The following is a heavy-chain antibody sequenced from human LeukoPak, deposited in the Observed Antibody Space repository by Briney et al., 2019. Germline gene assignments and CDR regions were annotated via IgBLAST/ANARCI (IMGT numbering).Heavy chain of an antibody. CDR2: ISAYNGNT. J-gene: IGHJ6*02. V-gene: IGHV1-18*01. CDR3: ARETYSSSWYSYYYYGMDV. Sequence: GASVKVSCKASGYTFTSYCISWVRQAPGQGLEWMGWISAYNGNTNYAQKLQGRVTMTTDTSTSTAYMELRSLRSDDTAVYYCARETYSSSWYSYYYYGMDVWGQGTTVTVSS. D-gene: IGHD6-13*01. CDR1: GYTFTSYC.